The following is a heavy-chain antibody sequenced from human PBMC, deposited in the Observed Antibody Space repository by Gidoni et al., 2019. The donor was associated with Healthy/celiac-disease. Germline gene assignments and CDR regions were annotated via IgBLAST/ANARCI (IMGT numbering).Heavy chain of an antibody. J-gene: IGHJ4*02. CDR2: IYYSGST. D-gene: IGHD3-3*01. CDR3: ARHGEGVLEWYLSPNSPPYIDY. Sequence: ESGPGLVKPSETLSLTCTVSGGSISSYYWSWIRQPPGKGLEWIGYIYYSGSTNYNPSLKSRVTISVDTSKNQFSLKLSSVTAADTAVYYCARHGEGVLEWYLSPNSPPYIDYWGQGTLVTVSS. V-gene: IGHV4-59*08. CDR1: GGSISSYY.